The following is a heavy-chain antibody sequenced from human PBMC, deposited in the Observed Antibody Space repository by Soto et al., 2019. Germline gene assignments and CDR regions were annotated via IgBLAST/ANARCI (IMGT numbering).Heavy chain of an antibody. V-gene: IGHV3-23*01. D-gene: IGHD6-19*01. CDR3: AKAGHSDGIAVAVAPLY. CDR2: ISGSGGST. Sequence: EVQLLESGGGLVQPGGSLRLSCAASGFTFSSYAMSWVGQDPGKGLEWVSAISGSGGSTYYADSVKGRFTISRDNAKNTLYLQMNSLRAEDTAVYYCAKAGHSDGIAVAVAPLYWGQGTLVTVSS. CDR1: GFTFSSYA. J-gene: IGHJ4*02.